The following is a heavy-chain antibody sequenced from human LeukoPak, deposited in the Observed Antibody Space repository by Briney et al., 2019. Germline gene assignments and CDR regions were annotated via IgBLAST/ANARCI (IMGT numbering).Heavy chain of an antibody. CDR3: ARDGLSSWYLGNLDY. Sequence: GGSLRLSCAASGFTFSTYIMHWVRQAPGKGLEWVAVISDDGSNKYYADSVKGRFTISRGNSKNTLYLQMNSLRAEATAVYYCARDGLSSWYLGNLDYWGQGTLVTVSS. CDR1: GFTFSTYI. CDR2: ISDDGSNK. V-gene: IGHV3-30-3*01. J-gene: IGHJ4*02. D-gene: IGHD6-13*01.